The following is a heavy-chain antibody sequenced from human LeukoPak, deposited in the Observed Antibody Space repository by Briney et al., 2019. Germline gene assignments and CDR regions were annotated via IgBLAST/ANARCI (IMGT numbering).Heavy chain of an antibody. J-gene: IGHJ4*02. CDR2: ISSSSSYI. CDR3: ASGVTVTGDY. CDR1: GFTFSSYS. Sequence: GGSLRLSCAASGFTFSSYSMNWVRQAPGKGLEWVSSISSSSSYIYYADSVKGRFTISRDNAKNSLYLQMDSLRAEDTAVYYCASGVTVTGDYWGQGTLVTVSS. D-gene: IGHD4-17*01. V-gene: IGHV3-21*01.